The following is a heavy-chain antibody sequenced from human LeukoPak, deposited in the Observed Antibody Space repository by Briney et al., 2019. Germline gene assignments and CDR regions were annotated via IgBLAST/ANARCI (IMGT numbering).Heavy chain of an antibody. J-gene: IGHJ4*02. CDR2: ISSGSTYT. CDR3: ARMYYYDSSGYYGLAYYFDY. V-gene: IGHV3-21*04. D-gene: IGHD3-22*01. Sequence: GGSLRLSCAASGFSFSSYSMNWVRQAPGKGLEWVSSISSGSTYTYYADSMKGRFTISRDNAKNSLYLQMNSLRAEDTAVYYCARMYYYDSSGYYGLAYYFDYWGQGTLVTVSS. CDR1: GFSFSSYS.